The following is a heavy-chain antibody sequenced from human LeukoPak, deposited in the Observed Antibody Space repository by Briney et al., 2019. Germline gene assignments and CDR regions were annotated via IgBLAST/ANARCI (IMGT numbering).Heavy chain of an antibody. J-gene: IGHJ4*02. CDR2: IYYSGST. V-gene: IGHV4-59*12. D-gene: IGHD5-24*01. CDR3: AREGWLQLAGIDY. CDR1: GGSISSYH. Sequence: NPSETLSLTCTVSGGSISSYHWSWIRQPPGKGLECIGYIYYSGSTHYNPSLKSGVTISVDTSKNQFSLKLCSVTAADTAVYYCAREGWLQLAGIDYWGQGTLVTVSS.